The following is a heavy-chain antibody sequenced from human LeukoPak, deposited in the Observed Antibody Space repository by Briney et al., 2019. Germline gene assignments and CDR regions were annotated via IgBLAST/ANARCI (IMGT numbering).Heavy chain of an antibody. CDR3: ARFGTNMVRGVAPYYYYYMDV. CDR2: INHNGST. D-gene: IGHD3-10*01. CDR1: GGSFSGYY. V-gene: IGHV4-34*01. Sequence: SETLSLTCAVYGGSFSGYYWSWIRQPPGKGLEWIGEINHNGSTNYNPSLKSRVTISVDTSKNQFSLKLSSVTAADTAVYYCARFGTNMVRGVAPYYYYYMDVWGKGTTVAVSS. J-gene: IGHJ6*03.